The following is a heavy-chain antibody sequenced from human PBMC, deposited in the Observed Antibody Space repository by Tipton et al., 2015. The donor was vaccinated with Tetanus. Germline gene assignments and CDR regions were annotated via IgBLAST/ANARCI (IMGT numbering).Heavy chain of an antibody. Sequence: QLVQSGAEVKKPGASVKVSCKTSGYSFTRYGISWARQAPGQGLEWMGGIIPASGATNYAHKFQGRVTMTADASTTTVHMELSNLRSDDTAVYYCGRASGYHYGSGSYYSGEDYWGQGTLVTVSS. CDR2: IIPASGAT. D-gene: IGHD3-10*01. CDR3: GRASGYHYGSGSYYSGEDY. V-gene: IGHV1-18*01. J-gene: IGHJ4*02. CDR1: GYSFTRYG.